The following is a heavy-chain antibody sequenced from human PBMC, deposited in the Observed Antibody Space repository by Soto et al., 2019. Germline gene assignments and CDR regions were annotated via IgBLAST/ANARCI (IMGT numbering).Heavy chain of an antibody. CDR3: GAVDGPDAFDI. Sequence: GGSLRLSCAASGFTFSNAWMSWVRQAPGKGLEWVGRIKSKTDGGTTDYAAPVKGRFTISRDDSKNTLYLQMNSLKNEDTAVYYCGAVDGPDAFDIWGQGTTVTVSS. D-gene: IGHD6-19*01. V-gene: IGHV3-15*01. CDR2: IKSKTDGGTT. J-gene: IGHJ3*02. CDR1: GFTFSNAW.